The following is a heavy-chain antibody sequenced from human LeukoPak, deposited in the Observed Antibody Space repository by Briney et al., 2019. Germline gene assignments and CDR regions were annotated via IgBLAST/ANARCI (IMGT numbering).Heavy chain of an antibody. CDR1: GYTFTNLD. CDR3: AKSPHPTVVTATLPVNFFDS. V-gene: IGHV1-8*02. Sequence: ASMKVSCKASGYTFTNLDINWVRQATGQGLEWMGRMSPNSGNTVYAQKFQGRVTLTRNTSIGTAYMELSSLTSEDTAVYYCAKSPHPTVVTATLPVNFFDSWGQGTLVTVSS. D-gene: IGHD4-23*01. CDR2: MSPNSGNT. J-gene: IGHJ5*01.